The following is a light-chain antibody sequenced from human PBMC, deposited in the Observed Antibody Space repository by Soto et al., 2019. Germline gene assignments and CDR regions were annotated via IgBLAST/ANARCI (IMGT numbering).Light chain of an antibody. J-gene: IGLJ3*02. CDR3: SSYTSSNTGV. V-gene: IGLV2-14*01. CDR2: DVT. CDR1: SSDVGGYNF. Sequence: QSALTQPASVSGSPGQSIAISCTGTSSDVGGYNFVSWYQQYPGKAPKLIIYDVTNRPSGVSNRFSGSKSGNTASLTISGLQAEDEADYYCSSYTSSNTGVFGGGTKVTVL.